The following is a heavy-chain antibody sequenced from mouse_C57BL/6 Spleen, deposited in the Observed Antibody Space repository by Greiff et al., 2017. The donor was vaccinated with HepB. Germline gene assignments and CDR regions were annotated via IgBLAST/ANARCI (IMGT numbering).Heavy chain of an antibody. D-gene: IGHD1-1*01. Sequence: EVKLMESGGGLVQPGGSLKLSCAASGFTFSDYGMAWVRQAPRKGPEWVAFISNLAYSIYYADTVTGRFTISRENAKNTLYLEMSSLRSEDTAMYYCARGGDTTYFDYWGQGTTLTVSS. CDR1: GFTFSDYG. J-gene: IGHJ2*01. V-gene: IGHV5-15*01. CDR3: ARGGDTTYFDY. CDR2: ISNLAYSI.